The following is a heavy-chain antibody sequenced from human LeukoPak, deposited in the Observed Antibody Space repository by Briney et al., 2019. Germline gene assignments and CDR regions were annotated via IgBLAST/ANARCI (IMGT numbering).Heavy chain of an antibody. D-gene: IGHD6-13*01. CDR2: INHSGST. J-gene: IGHJ5*02. Sequence: SETLSLTCAVYGGSFSGYYWSWIRQPPGKGLEWIGEINHSGSTNYNPSLKSRVTISVDTSKNQFSLQLSFVTAANTAVSYCATGLRRAAAVNWFDPWGQGTLVNVSS. V-gene: IGHV4-34*01. CDR3: ATGLRRAAAVNWFDP. CDR1: GGSFSGYY.